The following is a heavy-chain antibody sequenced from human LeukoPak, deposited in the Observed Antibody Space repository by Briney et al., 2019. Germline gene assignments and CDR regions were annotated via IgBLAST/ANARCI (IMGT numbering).Heavy chain of an antibody. CDR1: GFTLSSYE. Sequence: GGSLRLSCAASGFTLSSYEMNWVRQAPGKGLEWVSYISSSGSAIYYADSVKGRFTISRDNAKNSLYLQMSSLRAEDTAVYYCARDREPDAFDIWGKGTMGTVSS. D-gene: IGHD1-14*01. V-gene: IGHV3-48*03. J-gene: IGHJ3*02. CDR3: ARDREPDAFDI. CDR2: ISSSGSAI.